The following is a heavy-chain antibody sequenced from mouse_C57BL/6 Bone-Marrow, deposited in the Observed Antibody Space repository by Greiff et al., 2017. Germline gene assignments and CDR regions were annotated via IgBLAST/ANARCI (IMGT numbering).Heavy chain of an antibody. CDR1: GFSLTSYG. V-gene: IGHV2-5*01. CDR2: IWRGGST. Sequence: QVQLQQSGPGLVQPSQSLSITCTVSGFSLTSYGVHWVRQSPGKGLEWLGVIWRGGSTDYNAAFMSRLSITKDNSKSQVFFKMNSLQADDTARYYCAKTPIPHYYAMDYWGQGTSVTVSS. CDR3: AKTPIPHYYAMDY. J-gene: IGHJ4*01.